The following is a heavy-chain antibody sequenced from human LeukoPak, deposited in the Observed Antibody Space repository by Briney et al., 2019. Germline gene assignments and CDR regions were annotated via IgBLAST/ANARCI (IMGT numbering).Heavy chain of an antibody. CDR3: AKDLGPGSMATSPGFDY. D-gene: IGHD5-24*01. V-gene: IGHV3-9*01. J-gene: IGHJ4*02. CDR2: ISWNSGSI. CDR1: GFTFDDYA. Sequence: GGSLRLSCAASGFTFDDYATHWVRQAPGKGLEWVSGISWNSGSIGYADSVKGRFTISRDNAKTSLYLQMNSLRAEDTALYYCAKDLGPGSMATSPGFDYWGQGTLVTVSS.